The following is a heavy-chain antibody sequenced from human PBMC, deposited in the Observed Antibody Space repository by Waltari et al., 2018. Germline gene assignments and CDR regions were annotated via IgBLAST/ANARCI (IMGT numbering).Heavy chain of an antibody. CDR3: ARLTLNSSGWSAVLAFDI. V-gene: IGHV4-39*01. D-gene: IGHD6-19*01. CDR1: GGSISSSSYY. J-gene: IGHJ3*02. CDR2: IYYSGST. Sequence: QLLLQESGPGLVKPSETLSLTCTVSGGSISSSSYYWGWIRQPPGKGLEWIGSIYYSGSTYYNPSLKSRVTISVDTSKNQFSLKLSSVTAADTAVYYCARLTLNSSGWSAVLAFDIWGQGTMVTVSS.